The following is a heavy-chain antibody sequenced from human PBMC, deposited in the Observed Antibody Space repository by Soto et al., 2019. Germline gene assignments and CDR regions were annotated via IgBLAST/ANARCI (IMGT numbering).Heavy chain of an antibody. J-gene: IGHJ5*02. D-gene: IGHD1-1*01. CDR3: ARAWVQLERLNWFDP. CDR2: IIPILGIA. V-gene: IGHV1-69*02. Sequence: QVQLVQSGAEVKKPGSSVKVSCKASGGTFSSYTISWVRQAPGQGLEWMGRIIPILGIANYAQKFQGRVTITADKSTSTAYMELRSLRSEDTAVYYCARAWVQLERLNWFDPWGQGTLVTVSS. CDR1: GGTFSSYT.